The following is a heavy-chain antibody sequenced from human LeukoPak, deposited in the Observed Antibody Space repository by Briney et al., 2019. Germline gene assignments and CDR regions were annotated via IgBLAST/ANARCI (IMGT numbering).Heavy chain of an antibody. V-gene: IGHV3-11*01. CDR3: ARRRYNWNAIDY. J-gene: IGHJ4*02. CDR2: ISSSGSTL. CDR1: GFTFSDYY. D-gene: IGHD1-20*01. Sequence: GGSLRLSCAASGFTFSDYYMSWIRQAPGKGLEWVSYISSSGSTLYYADSVKGRITISRDNAKNSLYLQMNSLKAEDTAVYYCARRRYNWNAIDYWGQGTLVTVSS.